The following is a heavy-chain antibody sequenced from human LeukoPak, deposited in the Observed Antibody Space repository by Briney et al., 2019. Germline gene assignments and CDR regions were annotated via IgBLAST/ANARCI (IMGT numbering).Heavy chain of an antibody. V-gene: IGHV4-34*01. CDR1: GGSFSGYY. CDR2: INHSGST. Sequence: SSETLSLTCAVYGGSFSGYYWSWIRQPPGKGLEWIGEINHSGSTNYNPSLKSRVTISVDTSKNQFSLKLSSVTAADTAVYYCARGRSRPDHDYWGQGTLVTVSS. D-gene: IGHD1-14*01. CDR3: ARGRSRPDHDY. J-gene: IGHJ4*02.